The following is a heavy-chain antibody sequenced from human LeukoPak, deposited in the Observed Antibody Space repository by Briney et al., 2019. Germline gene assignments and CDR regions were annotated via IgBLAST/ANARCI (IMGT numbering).Heavy chain of an antibody. V-gene: IGHV1-69*05. CDR2: IIPIFGTA. J-gene: IGHJ5*02. D-gene: IGHD3-10*01. Sequence: SVKVSCTASGGTFSSYAMSWVRQAPGQGLEWMGGIIPIFGTANYAQKVQGRVTITTDESKNSVYMELNSLRAEDTAVYYCAASGNHIIMRNWFDPWGQGTLVTVSS. CDR3: AASGNHIIMRNWFDP. CDR1: GGTFSSYA.